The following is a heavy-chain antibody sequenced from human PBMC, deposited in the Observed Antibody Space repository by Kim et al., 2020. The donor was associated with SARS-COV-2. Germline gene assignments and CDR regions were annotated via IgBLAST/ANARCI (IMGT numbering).Heavy chain of an antibody. J-gene: IGHJ4*02. CDR2: INHSGST. CDR1: GGSFSGYY. Sequence: SETLSLTCAVYGGSFSGYYWSWIRQPPGKGLEWIGEINHSGSTNYNPSLKSRVTISVDTSKNQFSLKLSSVTAADTAVYYCARGVIKWFGELPHFDYWGQGSLLTVSS. CDR3: ARGVIKWFGELPHFDY. V-gene: IGHV4-34*01. D-gene: IGHD3-10*01.